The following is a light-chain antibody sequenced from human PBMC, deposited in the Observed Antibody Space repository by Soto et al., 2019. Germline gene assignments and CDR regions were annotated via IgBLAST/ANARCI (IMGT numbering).Light chain of an antibody. CDR2: DAS. V-gene: IGKV1-33*01. CDR3: QQYDNLPPFT. CDR1: QDISNY. J-gene: IGKJ3*01. Sequence: DIQMTQSPSSLSASVGDRVTITCQASQDISNYLNWYQQKPGKAPKLLIYDASNLETGVPSRFSASGSGTDFTSTISSLQPEDIATYYCQQYDNLPPFTFGPGTKVDIK.